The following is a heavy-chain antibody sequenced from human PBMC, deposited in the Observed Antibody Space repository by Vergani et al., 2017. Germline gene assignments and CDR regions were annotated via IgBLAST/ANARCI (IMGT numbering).Heavy chain of an antibody. V-gene: IGHV1-46*03. D-gene: IGHD3-9*01. CDR2: INPSGGHT. J-gene: IGHJ4*02. Sequence: QVQVVQSGAEVKKSGASVKVSCKTSGYTFSNYYLPWVRQAPGQGLEWMGIINPSGGHTTYEQKFHGRVTMTRETSTSTVYMELSSLRSEATDIYYCARGDYGIVTGYRYWGQGTLVTVSA. CDR1: GYTFSNYY. CDR3: ARGDYGIVTGYRY.